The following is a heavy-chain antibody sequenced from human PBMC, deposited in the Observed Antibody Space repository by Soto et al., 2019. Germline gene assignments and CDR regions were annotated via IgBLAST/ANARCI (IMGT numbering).Heavy chain of an antibody. V-gene: IGHV3-48*02. CDR2: ISSSSSTI. Sequence: GGSLRLSCAASGLTFSSYSMNWVRQAPGKGLEWVSYISSSSSTIYYADSVKGRFTISRDNAKNSLYLQMNSLRDEDTAVYYCARDRGIVVLLGAFDIWGQGTMVTVSS. CDR3: ARDRGIVVLLGAFDI. D-gene: IGHD2-2*01. CDR1: GLTFSSYS. J-gene: IGHJ3*02.